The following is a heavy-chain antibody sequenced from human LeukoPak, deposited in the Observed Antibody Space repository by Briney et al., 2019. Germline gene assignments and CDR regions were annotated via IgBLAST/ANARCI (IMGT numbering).Heavy chain of an antibody. D-gene: IGHD1-1*01. J-gene: IGHJ3*02. V-gene: IGHV1-2*04. CDR1: GYTFTGYY. CDR3: ARVDWNDRDAFDI. CDR2: INPNSGGT. Sequence: GASVKVSCKASGYTFTGYYMHWVRQAPGQGLEWMGWINPNSGGTNYAQKFQGWVTMTRDTSISTAYMELSRLRSDDTAVYYCARVDWNDRDAFDIWGQGTMVTVSS.